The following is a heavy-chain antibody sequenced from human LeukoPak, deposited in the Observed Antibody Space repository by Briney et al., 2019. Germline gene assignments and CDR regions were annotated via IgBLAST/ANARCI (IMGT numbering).Heavy chain of an antibody. D-gene: IGHD2-15*01. CDR1: GLTVSSNY. J-gene: IGHJ3*02. CDR3: ARPGLCSGGSCYSNDAFDI. V-gene: IGHV3-66*02. Sequence: TGGSLRLSCAASGLTVSSNYMSWVRQAPGKGLEWVSVIYSGGSTYYADSVKGRFTISRDNSKNTLYLQMNSLRAKDTAVYYCARPGLCSGGSCYSNDAFDICGQGTMVSVSS. CDR2: IYSGGST.